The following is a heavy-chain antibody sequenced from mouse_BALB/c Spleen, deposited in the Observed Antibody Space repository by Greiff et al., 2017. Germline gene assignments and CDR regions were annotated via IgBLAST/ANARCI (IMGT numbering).Heavy chain of an antibody. CDR1: GFAFSSYD. D-gene: IGHD2-3*01. CDR2: ISSGGGST. J-gene: IGHJ1*01. CDR3: ERQPPIYDRYYRYWYFDV. Sequence: EVKVVESGGGLVKPGGSLKLSCAASGFAFSSYDMSWVRQTPEKRLEWVAYISSGGGSTYYPDTVKGRFTISRDNAKNTLYLQMSSLKSEDTAMYYGERQPPIYDRYYRYWYFDVWGAGTTVTVSS. V-gene: IGHV5-12-1*01.